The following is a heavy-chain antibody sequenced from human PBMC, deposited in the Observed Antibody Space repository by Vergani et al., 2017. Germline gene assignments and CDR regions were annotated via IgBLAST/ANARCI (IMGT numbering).Heavy chain of an antibody. CDR2: MNPNSGNT. D-gene: IGHD2-21*01. V-gene: IGHV1-8*01. J-gene: IGHJ5*02. Sequence: QVQLVQSGAEVKKPGASVKVSCKASGYTFTSYDINWVRQATGQGLEWMGWMNPNSGNTGYAQKFQGRVTMTRNTSISTAYMELSSLRSEDTAVYYCAGSIGYCAGATCRAYYFDHWGQGTRVTVSS. CDR3: AGSIGYCAGATCRAYYFDH. CDR1: GYTFTSYD.